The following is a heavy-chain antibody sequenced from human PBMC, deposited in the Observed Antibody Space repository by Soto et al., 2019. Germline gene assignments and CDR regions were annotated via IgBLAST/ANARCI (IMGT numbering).Heavy chain of an antibody. CDR1: GYRFSTYW. V-gene: IGHV5-51*01. Sequence: GESLKISCKASGYRFSTYWIGWVRQRPGKGPEWIAIIYPGDSDTRENPSFQGQVTISADKSNNTVHLQWRSLKASDTAIYYCARLGGIVDTGTWIQWGQGTLVTVSS. D-gene: IGHD1-26*01. J-gene: IGHJ4*01. CDR2: IYPGDSDT. CDR3: ARLGGIVDTGTWIQ.